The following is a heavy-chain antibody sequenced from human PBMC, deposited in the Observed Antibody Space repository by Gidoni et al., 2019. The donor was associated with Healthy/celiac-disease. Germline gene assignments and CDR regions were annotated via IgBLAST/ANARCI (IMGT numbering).Heavy chain of an antibody. CDR1: GFTFRSYA. CDR3: AKEVTYSSGWYDY. V-gene: IGHV3-30*04. Sequence: QVQLGESGGGVVQPGRSLRPSCAAPGFTFRSYAMHWVRQAPGKGLEWVAVISYDGSNKYYADSVKGRFTISRDNSKNTLYLQMNSLRAEDTAVYYCAKEVTYSSGWYDYWGQGTLVTVSS. D-gene: IGHD6-19*01. J-gene: IGHJ4*02. CDR2: ISYDGSNK.